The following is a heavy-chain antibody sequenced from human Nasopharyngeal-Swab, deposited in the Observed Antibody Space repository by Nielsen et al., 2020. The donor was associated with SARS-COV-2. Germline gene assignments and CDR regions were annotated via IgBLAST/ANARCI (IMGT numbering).Heavy chain of an antibody. Sequence: SETLSLTCAVYGGSFSGYYWSWIRQPPGKGLEWIGEINHSGSTNYNPSLKSRVTISVDTSKNQFSLKLSSVTAADTAVYYCARAPAAILNLYYYYGMDVWGQGTTVTVSS. CDR1: GGSFSGYY. CDR3: ARAPAAILNLYYYYGMDV. J-gene: IGHJ6*02. D-gene: IGHD2-2*01. V-gene: IGHV4-34*01. CDR2: INHSGST.